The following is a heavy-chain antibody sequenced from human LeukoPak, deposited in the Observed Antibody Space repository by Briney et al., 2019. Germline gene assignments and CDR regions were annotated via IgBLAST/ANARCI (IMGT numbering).Heavy chain of an antibody. D-gene: IGHD4-17*01. J-gene: IGHJ4*02. CDR2: ISGSGGST. Sequence: PGGSLRLSCAASGFTFSSYAMSWVRQAPGKGLEWVSAISGSGGSTYYADSVKGRFTISRDNSKNTLYLQMNSPRAEDTAVYYCAKGLLSLYGDAYFDYWGQGTLVTVSS. V-gene: IGHV3-23*01. CDR3: AKGLLSLYGDAYFDY. CDR1: GFTFSSYA.